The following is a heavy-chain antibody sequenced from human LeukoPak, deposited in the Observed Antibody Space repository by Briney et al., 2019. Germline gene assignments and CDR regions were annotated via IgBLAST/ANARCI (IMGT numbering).Heavy chain of an antibody. D-gene: IGHD6-13*01. CDR1: GGSFSGYY. Sequence: PSETLSLTCAVYGGSFSGYYWSWIRQPPGKGLEWIGEINHSGSTNYNPSLKSRVTISVDTSKNQFSLKLSSVTAADTAVYYCAGGSSSYYWFDPWGQGTLVTVSS. V-gene: IGHV4-34*01. CDR3: AGGSSSYYWFDP. J-gene: IGHJ5*02. CDR2: INHSGST.